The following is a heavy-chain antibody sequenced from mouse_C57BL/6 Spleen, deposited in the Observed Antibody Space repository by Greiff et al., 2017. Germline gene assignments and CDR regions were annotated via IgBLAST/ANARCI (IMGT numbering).Heavy chain of an antibody. V-gene: IGHV1-53*01. CDR3: ARADYLYAMDY. CDR1: GYTFTSYW. CDR2: INPSNGGT. Sequence: VQLQESGTELVKPGASVKLSCKASGYTFTSYWMHWVKQRPGQGLEWIGNINPSNGGTNYNEKFKSKATLTVDKSSSTAYMQLSSLTSEDSAVYYCARADYLYAMDYWGQGTSVTVSS. J-gene: IGHJ4*01. D-gene: IGHD2-4*01.